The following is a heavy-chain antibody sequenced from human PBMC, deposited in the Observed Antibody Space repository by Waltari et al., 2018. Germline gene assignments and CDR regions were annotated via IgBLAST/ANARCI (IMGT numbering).Heavy chain of an antibody. J-gene: IGHJ3*02. Sequence: QVQLVQSGAEVKKPGASVKVSCKASGYTFTSFPMHWVPQAPGQRLKWMGGINPANGDTKYSQDFQGRVTIVRDTSASTSYMELNSLRSEDMAVYYCARGRVPEISSGWGNPFDIWGQGTMVTVSS. CDR1: GYTFTSFP. CDR2: INPANGDT. CDR3: ARGRVPEISSGWGNPFDI. V-gene: IGHV1-3*03. D-gene: IGHD6-19*01.